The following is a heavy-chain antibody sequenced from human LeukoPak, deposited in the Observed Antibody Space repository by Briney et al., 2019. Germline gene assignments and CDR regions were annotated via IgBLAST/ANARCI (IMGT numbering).Heavy chain of an antibody. CDR1: GFTFSSYS. V-gene: IGHV3-21*01. Sequence: PWGSLRLSCAASGFTFSSYSMNWVRQAPGEGLEWVSSISSSSSYIYYADSVKGRFTISRDNAKNSLYLQMNSLRAEDTAVYYCARAGYYGSGSYYFDYWGQGTLVTVSS. CDR3: ARAGYYGSGSYYFDY. J-gene: IGHJ4*02. CDR2: ISSSSSYI. D-gene: IGHD3-10*01.